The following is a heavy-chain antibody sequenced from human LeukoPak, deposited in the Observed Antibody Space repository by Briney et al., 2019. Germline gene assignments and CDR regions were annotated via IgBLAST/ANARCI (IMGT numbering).Heavy chain of an antibody. Sequence: SQTLSLTCTVSGGSISSGGYYWSWIRQHPGKGLEWIGYIYYSGSTYYNPSLKSRITISVDTSKNQFSLKLSSVTAADTAVYYCASHHSGASPSDAFDIWGQGTMVTVSS. CDR1: GGSISSGGYY. D-gene: IGHD5-12*01. V-gene: IGHV4-31*03. CDR2: IYYSGST. CDR3: ASHHSGASPSDAFDI. J-gene: IGHJ3*02.